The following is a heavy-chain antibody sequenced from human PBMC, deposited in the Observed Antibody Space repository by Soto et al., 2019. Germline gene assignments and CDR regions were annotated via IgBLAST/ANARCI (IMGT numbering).Heavy chain of an antibody. CDR1: GFTFSSYA. V-gene: IGHV3-53*01. J-gene: IGHJ6*02. CDR2: IYSSGAT. D-gene: IGHD5-18*01. Sequence: PGGSLRLSCAASGFTFSSYAMHWVRQPPGKGLEWVSIIYSSGATYYADSVKGRFTISRDKSKNTLYLQMRNLRAEDTAISYCARVDTYDYYYAMDVWGQGTTVTVSS. CDR3: ARVDTYDYYYAMDV.